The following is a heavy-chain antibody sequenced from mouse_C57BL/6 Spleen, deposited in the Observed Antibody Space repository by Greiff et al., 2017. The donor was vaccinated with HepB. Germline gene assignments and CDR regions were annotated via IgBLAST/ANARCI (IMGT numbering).Heavy chain of an antibody. V-gene: IGHV3-6*01. CDR3: ARGGVYYYGSSPFAY. Sequence: EVKLMESGPGLVKPSQSLSLTCSVTGYSITSGYYWNWIRQFPGNKLEWMGYISYDGSNNYNPSLKNRISITRDTSKNQFFLKLNSVTTEDTATYYCARGGVYYYGSSPFAYWGQGTLVTVSA. J-gene: IGHJ3*01. CDR2: ISYDGSN. D-gene: IGHD1-1*01. CDR1: GYSITSGYY.